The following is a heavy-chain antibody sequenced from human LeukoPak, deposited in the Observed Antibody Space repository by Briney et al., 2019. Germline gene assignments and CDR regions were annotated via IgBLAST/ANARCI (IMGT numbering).Heavy chain of an antibody. V-gene: IGHV4-4*02. CDR1: GGSISTTNW. Sequence: PSETLSLTCTVSGGSISTTNWWSWARQPPGKGLEWIGEIYHSGSTNYSPSLKSRVTISVDKSKNQFSLKLTSVTATDTAVYYCARVLVSNYYVSGSYSPTLDYWGQGTLVTVSS. CDR2: IYHSGST. J-gene: IGHJ4*02. D-gene: IGHD3-10*01. CDR3: ARVLVSNYYVSGSYSPTLDY.